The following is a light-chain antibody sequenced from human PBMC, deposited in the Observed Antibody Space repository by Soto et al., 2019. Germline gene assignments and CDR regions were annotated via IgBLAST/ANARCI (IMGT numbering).Light chain of an antibody. V-gene: IGKV1-39*01. CDR3: QQSYSTPT. J-gene: IGKJ5*01. CDR2: AAS. CDR1: QSLRSS. Sequence: KTQAPDTLSVSLGERATLSCRASQSLRSSLAWYQQKPGKAPKLLIYAASSLQSGVPSRFSGSGSGTDFTLTISSLQPEDFATYYCQQSYSTPTFGQGTLLQI.